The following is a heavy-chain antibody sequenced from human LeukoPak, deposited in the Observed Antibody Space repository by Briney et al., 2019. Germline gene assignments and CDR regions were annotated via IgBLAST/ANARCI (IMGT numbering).Heavy chain of an antibody. V-gene: IGHV4-34*01. CDR3: ARGRSGWYAYYYYYGMDV. CDR2: VNHSGST. CDR1: GGSFSGYY. J-gene: IGHJ6*02. D-gene: IGHD6-19*01. Sequence: SETLSLTCAVSGGSFSGYYWSWIRQPPGKGLEWIGEVNHSGSTNYNASLKSRVTISVDTSKNQFSLKLSSVTAADTAVYYCARGRSGWYAYYYYYGMDVWGQGTTVTVSS.